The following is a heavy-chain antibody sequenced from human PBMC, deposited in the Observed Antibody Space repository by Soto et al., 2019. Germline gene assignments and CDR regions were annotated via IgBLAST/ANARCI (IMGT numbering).Heavy chain of an antibody. CDR2: IIPIFGTA. CDR3: AREGDYVWGSYRYGPGRYYYYGMDV. D-gene: IGHD3-16*02. CDR1: GGTFSSYA. V-gene: IGHV1-69*13. Sequence: PAASVKVSCKASGGTFSSYAISWVRQAPGQGLEWMGGIIPIFGTANYAQKFQGRVMITADESTSTAYMELSSLRSEDTAVYYCAREGDYVWGSYRYGPGRYYYYGMDVWGQGTTVTVSS. J-gene: IGHJ6*02.